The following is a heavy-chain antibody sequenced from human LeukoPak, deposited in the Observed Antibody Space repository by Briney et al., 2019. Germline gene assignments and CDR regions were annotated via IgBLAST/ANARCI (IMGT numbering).Heavy chain of an antibody. CDR1: GFTFSDYW. CDR3: ATSPVISRD. CDR2: IYSDVRRI. D-gene: IGHD2-21*01. Sequence: GGSLRLSCAGSGFTFSDYWMHWVRQAPGKGLEWVARIYSDVRRIKYADSVKGRFAISRDNAKNTLYLQMNALRVEDTAVYYCATSPVISRDWGQGTLVTVSS. J-gene: IGHJ4*02. V-gene: IGHV3-74*03.